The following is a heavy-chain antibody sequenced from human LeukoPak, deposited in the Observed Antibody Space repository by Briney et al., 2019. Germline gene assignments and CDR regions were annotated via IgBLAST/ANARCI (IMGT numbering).Heavy chain of an antibody. Sequence: SETLSLTCTVSGGSISSYYWSWIRQPPGKGLEWIGYIYYSGSTNYNPSLKSRVTISVDTSKNQFSLKLSSVTAADTAVYYCARACKNHYYDSSGYYNFGAFDIWGQGTMVTVSS. V-gene: IGHV4-59*01. CDR1: GGSISSYY. CDR2: IYYSGST. CDR3: ARACKNHYYDSSGYYNFGAFDI. D-gene: IGHD3-22*01. J-gene: IGHJ3*02.